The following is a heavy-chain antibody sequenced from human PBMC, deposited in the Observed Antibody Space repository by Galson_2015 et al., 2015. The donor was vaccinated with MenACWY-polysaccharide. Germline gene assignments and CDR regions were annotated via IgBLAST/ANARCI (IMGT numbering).Heavy chain of an antibody. Sequence: SLRLSCAASGFTFSNYWMHWVRQAPGKGLVWVSRIHPDGSSTTYADSVKGRFTISRDNAKNTLYLQMNSLRAEDTAVYYCASPELILGHYYGMDVWGQGTTVTVSS. V-gene: IGHV3-74*01. CDR3: ASPELILGHYYGMDV. J-gene: IGHJ6*02. D-gene: IGHD2-15*01. CDR2: IHPDGSST. CDR1: GFTFSNYW.